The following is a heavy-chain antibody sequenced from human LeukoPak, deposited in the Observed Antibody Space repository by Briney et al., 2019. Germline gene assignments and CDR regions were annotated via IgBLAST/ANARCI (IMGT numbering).Heavy chain of an antibody. Sequence: ASVKVSCKVSGYTLTELSMHWVRQAPGKGLEWMGGFDPEDGGTIYAQKFQGRVTMTEDTSTDTAYMELSSLRAEDTAVYYCAKDPHGSGSYFGYYYYYGMDVWGQGTTVTVSS. CDR3: AKDPHGSGSYFGYYYYYGMDV. D-gene: IGHD3-10*01. V-gene: IGHV1-24*01. CDR2: FDPEDGGT. J-gene: IGHJ6*02. CDR1: GYTLTELS.